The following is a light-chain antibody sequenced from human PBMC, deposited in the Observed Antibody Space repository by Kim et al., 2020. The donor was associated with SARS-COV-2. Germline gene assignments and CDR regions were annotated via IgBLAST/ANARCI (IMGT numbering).Light chain of an antibody. Sequence: GDRVTITCRASQTISTWLAWYQQKPGKPPNALISDASSLESGVPSRFSGNGSGTEFTLTISSLQPDDFATYYCQEYNSDFTFGPGTKED. V-gene: IGKV1-5*01. CDR1: QTISTW. J-gene: IGKJ3*01. CDR3: QEYNSDFT. CDR2: DAS.